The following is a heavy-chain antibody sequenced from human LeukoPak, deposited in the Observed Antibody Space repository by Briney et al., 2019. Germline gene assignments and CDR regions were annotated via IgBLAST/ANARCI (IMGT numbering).Heavy chain of an antibody. CDR1: GFTFSSYS. D-gene: IGHD3-9*01. CDR2: LSYDGSNK. CDR3: AKDHYDILAGYKRGFHFDY. V-gene: IGHV3-30*04. Sequence: GGSLRLSCAASGFTFSSYSMHWVRQAPGKGLEWVAVLSYDGSNKYYADSVKGRFTISRDNSKNTLYLQMNSLRAEDTAVYYCAKDHYDILAGYKRGFHFDYWGQGTLVTVSS. J-gene: IGHJ4*02.